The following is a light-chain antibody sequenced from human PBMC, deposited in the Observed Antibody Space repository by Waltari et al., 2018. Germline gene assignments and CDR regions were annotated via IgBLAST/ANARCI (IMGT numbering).Light chain of an antibody. CDR2: GGT. J-gene: IGKJ1*01. Sequence: DIQMTQSPSSLSASVGDTVTVTCRASQNIRTHLNWYQQKPATAPKLLIYGGTTLQRGVPSRFSGSASGTDFTLTVSNLQPDVFAIYFCQQSFSSPWTFGQGTRV. CDR1: QNIRTH. CDR3: QQSFSSPWT. V-gene: IGKV1-39*01.